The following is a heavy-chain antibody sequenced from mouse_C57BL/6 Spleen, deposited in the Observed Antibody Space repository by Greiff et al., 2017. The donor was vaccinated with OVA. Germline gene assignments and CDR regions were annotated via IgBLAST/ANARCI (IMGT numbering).Heavy chain of an antibody. Sequence: VQLQQSGAELVKPGASVKISCKASGYAFSSYWMNWVKQRPGKGLEWIGQIYPGDGDTNYNGKFKGKATLTADKSSSTAYMQLSSLTSEDSAVYFCARSKDDYNYLDYWGQGTTLTVSS. D-gene: IGHD2-4*01. J-gene: IGHJ2*01. CDR2: IYPGDGDT. V-gene: IGHV1-80*01. CDR1: GYAFSSYW. CDR3: ARSKDDYNYLDY.